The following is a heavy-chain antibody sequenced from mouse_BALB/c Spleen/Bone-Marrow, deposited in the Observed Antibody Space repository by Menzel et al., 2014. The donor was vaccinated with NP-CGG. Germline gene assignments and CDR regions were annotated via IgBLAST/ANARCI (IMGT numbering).Heavy chain of an antibody. CDR3: ARSRDGYFDV. Sequence: DLVKPGASVKLSCKASGYTFTRYWINWIKQRPGQGLEWIGRIAPGSGSTYYNEMFKGKATLTVDTSSSTAYMQLSSLSSEDSAVYVGARSRDGYFDVGGAGTTVTVSS. CDR2: IAPGSGST. V-gene: IGHV1S41*01. J-gene: IGHJ1*01. CDR1: GYTFTRYW.